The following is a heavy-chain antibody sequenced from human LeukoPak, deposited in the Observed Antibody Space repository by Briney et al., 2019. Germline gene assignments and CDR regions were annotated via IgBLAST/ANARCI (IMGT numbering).Heavy chain of an antibody. CDR1: GFTLSSYS. CDR3: WRVPSRVFGVVTHTGY. Sequence: GGSLRLSCAASGFTLSSYSMNWVRQAPGKGLEWVSSISSSSSYISYADSVKGRFTISRDNAKNSLYLQMKCQRAEDTAVYYCWRVPSRVFGVVTHTGYWGQGTLVTVSS. D-gene: IGHD3-3*01. CDR2: ISSSSSYI. J-gene: IGHJ4*02. V-gene: IGHV3-21*01.